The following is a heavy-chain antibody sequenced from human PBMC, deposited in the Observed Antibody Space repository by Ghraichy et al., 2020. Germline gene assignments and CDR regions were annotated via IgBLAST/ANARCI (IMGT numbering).Heavy chain of an antibody. D-gene: IGHD6-19*01. V-gene: IGHV4-59*01. Sequence: SETLSLTCTVSGGPINSYYWSWIRQPPGKGLEWIGYIYDSGSTNYNPSLKSRVTISVDASKNQYSLKLSSVTAADTAVYICAVIGYSSGWFFDFWGQGTLVTVSS. CDR2: IYDSGST. CDR3: AVIGYSSGWFFDF. J-gene: IGHJ4*02. CDR1: GGPINSYY.